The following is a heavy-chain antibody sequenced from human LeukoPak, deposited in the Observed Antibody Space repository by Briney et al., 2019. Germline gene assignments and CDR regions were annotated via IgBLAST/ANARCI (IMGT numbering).Heavy chain of an antibody. D-gene: IGHD1-14*01. J-gene: IGHJ4*02. V-gene: IGHV1-18*01. Sequence: ASVKVSCKASGYTFTSYGISWVRQAPGQGLEWMGWISAYNGNTNYAQKLQGRVTMITDTSTSTAYLELRSLRSDDTAAYYCARSIAGNYPRDYWGERTLVTVSS. CDR3: ARSIAGNYPRDY. CDR2: ISAYNGNT. CDR1: GYTFTSYG.